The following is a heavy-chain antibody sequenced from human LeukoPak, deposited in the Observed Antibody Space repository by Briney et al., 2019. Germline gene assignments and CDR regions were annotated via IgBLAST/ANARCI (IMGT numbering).Heavy chain of an antibody. CDR2: ISRSGDSL. CDR3: AREVVIFPDYYYYGTDV. V-gene: IGHV3-11*01. J-gene: IGHJ6*02. Sequence: GGSLRLSCAASGFTFRDYYMTWIRQAPGKGLEWISYISRSGDSLYYSDSVEGRFTISRDNAKNSLYLQMSSLRAEDTAVYYCAREVVIFPDYYYYGTDVWGQGTTVTVSS. CDR1: GFTFRDYY.